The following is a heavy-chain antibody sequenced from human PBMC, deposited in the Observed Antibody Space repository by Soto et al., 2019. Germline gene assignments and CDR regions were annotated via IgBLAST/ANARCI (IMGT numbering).Heavy chain of an antibody. CDR1: GFTFSSYG. Sequence: GGSLRLSCAASGFTFSSYGMHWVRQAPGKGLEWVAVISYDGSNKYYADSVKGRFTISRDNSKNTLYLQMNSLRAEDTAVYYCAKDPYSNSDYYYSYMDVWGKGTAVTVSS. CDR3: AKDPYSNSDYYYSYMDV. D-gene: IGHD4-4*01. V-gene: IGHV3-30*18. J-gene: IGHJ6*03. CDR2: ISYDGSNK.